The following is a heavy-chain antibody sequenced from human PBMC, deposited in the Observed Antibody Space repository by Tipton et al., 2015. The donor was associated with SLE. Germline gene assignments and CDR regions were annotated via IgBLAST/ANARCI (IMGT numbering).Heavy chain of an antibody. CDR1: GFTFSSHW. V-gene: IGHV3-74*01. CDR3: TPVDWT. Sequence: SLRLSCAASGFTFSSHWMHWVRQVPGKGLVWVSRINSDGSTTNYADSVKGRFTISRDNAKNTVYLHMYSLRAEDTAVYYCTPVDWTWGQGTLVTVSS. J-gene: IGHJ4*02. D-gene: IGHD3/OR15-3a*01. CDR2: INSDGSTT.